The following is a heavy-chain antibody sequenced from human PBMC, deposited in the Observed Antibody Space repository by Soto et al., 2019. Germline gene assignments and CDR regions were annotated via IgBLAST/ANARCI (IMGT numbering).Heavy chain of an antibody. V-gene: IGHV3-23*01. CDR3: AKWQYDFWSGYYH. J-gene: IGHJ5*02. CDR2: ISGSGGST. D-gene: IGHD3-3*01. Sequence: GGSLRLSCAASGFTFSSYAMSWVRQAPGKGLEWVSAISGSGGSTYYADSVKGRFIISRDNSKNTLYLQMNSLRAEDTAVYYCAKWQYDFWSGYYHWGQGTLVTVSS. CDR1: GFTFSSYA.